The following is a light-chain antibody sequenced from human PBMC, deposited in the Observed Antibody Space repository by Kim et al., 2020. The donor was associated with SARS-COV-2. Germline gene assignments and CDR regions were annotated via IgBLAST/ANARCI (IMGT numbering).Light chain of an antibody. J-gene: IGKJ4*01. Sequence: EIVLTQSPATLSLSPGERATLSCRASQSVSNYLAWYQQKPGQAPRPLIYDASRRATGIPARFSGIGSGTDFTLTISSLEPEDFAVYYCQQRSNWPLTFGGGTKVDIK. CDR2: DAS. CDR3: QQRSNWPLT. CDR1: QSVSNY. V-gene: IGKV3-11*01.